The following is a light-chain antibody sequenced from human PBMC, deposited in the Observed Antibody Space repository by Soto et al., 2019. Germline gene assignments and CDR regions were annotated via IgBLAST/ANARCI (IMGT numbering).Light chain of an antibody. Sequence: EIVMTQSPATLSVSPGERATLSCWASQSVSSNLAWYQWKPGQAPRLLIYGASTRATGIPVRFSGSGSGTEFTLTISSLQSEDFAVYYCQQYNNWPWTFGQGTK. CDR2: GAS. CDR1: QSVSSN. J-gene: IGKJ1*01. CDR3: QQYNNWPWT. V-gene: IGKV3-15*01.